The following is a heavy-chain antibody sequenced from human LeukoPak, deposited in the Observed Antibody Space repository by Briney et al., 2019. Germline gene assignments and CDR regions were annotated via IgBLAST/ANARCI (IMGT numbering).Heavy chain of an antibody. J-gene: IGHJ5*02. D-gene: IGHD3-9*01. Sequence: SETLSLTCTVSGGSISSYYWSWIRQPPGKGLEWIGYIYYSGSTNYNPSLKSRVTILVDTSKNQFSLKLSSVTAADTAVYYCARGGRLRYFDWLLYNWFDPWGQGTLVTVSS. CDR2: IYYSGST. CDR3: ARGGRLRYFDWLLYNWFDP. V-gene: IGHV4-59*01. CDR1: GGSISSYY.